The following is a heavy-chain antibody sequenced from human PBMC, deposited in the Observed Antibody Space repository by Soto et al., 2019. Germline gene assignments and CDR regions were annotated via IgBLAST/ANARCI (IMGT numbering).Heavy chain of an antibody. CDR2: INHSGST. Sequence: PSETLSLTCAVYGGSFSGYYWSWIRQPPGEGLEWIGEINHSGSTNYNPSLKSRVTISVDTSKNQFSLKLSSVTAADTAVYYCARDPIAAAGTGYWGQGTLVTVSS. CDR3: ARDPIAAAGTGY. J-gene: IGHJ4*02. CDR1: GGSFSGYY. V-gene: IGHV4-34*01. D-gene: IGHD6-13*01.